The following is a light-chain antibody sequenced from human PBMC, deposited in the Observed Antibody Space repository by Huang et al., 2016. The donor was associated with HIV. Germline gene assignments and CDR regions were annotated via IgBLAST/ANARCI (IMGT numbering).Light chain of an antibody. CDR2: AAS. J-gene: IGKJ2*01. CDR1: QGIRND. CDR3: LHDYNYPYT. V-gene: IGKV1-6*01. Sequence: IQMTQSPSSLSASVGDRVTITCRASQGIRNDLGWYQQKPGKAPKLLIYAASTLQSGVPSRCSGSGSGTNFSLTISSLQPEDFATYYCLHDYNYPYTFGQGTKVEI.